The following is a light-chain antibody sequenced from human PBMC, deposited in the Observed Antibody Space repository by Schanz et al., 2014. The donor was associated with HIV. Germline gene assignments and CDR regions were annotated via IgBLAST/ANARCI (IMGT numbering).Light chain of an antibody. CDR1: SSDLGVYNF. Sequence: QSALTQPASVSGSPGQSITISCSGTSSDLGVYNFVSWYQQRPGTAPKLMIYDVSNRPSGVSNRFSGSKSGNTASLTIFGLQAEDEADYYCCSYAGSTTFYVFATGTKLTVL. CDR2: DVS. J-gene: IGLJ1*01. V-gene: IGLV2-14*03. CDR3: CSYAGSTTFYV.